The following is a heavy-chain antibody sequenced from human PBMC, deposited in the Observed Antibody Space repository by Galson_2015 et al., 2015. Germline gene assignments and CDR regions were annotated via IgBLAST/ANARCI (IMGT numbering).Heavy chain of an antibody. CDR3: ARDRRDRIFDY. Sequence: LSLTCTVSGGSMSSYFWSWVRQPPGKGLEWIGHIYYSGGPNYNPSLNSRVTISVDTSKNQFSLKLTSVTAADTAVYYCARDRRDRIFDYWGQGTLVTVSS. CDR1: GGSMSSYF. D-gene: IGHD5-24*01. J-gene: IGHJ4*02. V-gene: IGHV4-59*01. CDR2: IYYSGGP.